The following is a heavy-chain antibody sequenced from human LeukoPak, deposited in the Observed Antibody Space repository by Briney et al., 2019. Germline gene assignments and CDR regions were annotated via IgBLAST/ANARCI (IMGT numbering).Heavy chain of an antibody. Sequence: PGGSLRLSCAASGFTFSNVFMSWVRQAPGKGLEWIGRIKSKADSGTVDYAAPVKGRFTISRDDSKNTVDLQMNSLNIEDTGVYSCTTKVIGLPDYWGQGTLVTVSS. V-gene: IGHV3-15*01. D-gene: IGHD2-21*01. CDR2: IKSKADSGTV. J-gene: IGHJ4*02. CDR1: GFTFSNVF. CDR3: TTKVIGLPDY.